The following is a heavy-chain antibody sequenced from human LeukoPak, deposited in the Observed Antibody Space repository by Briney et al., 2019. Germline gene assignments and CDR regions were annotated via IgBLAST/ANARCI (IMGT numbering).Heavy chain of an antibody. CDR3: AKDDIVRGVYAGPFDR. V-gene: IGHV3-23*01. Sequence: GGSLRLSCAASGFTFSSYAMSWVRQAPGKGLEWVSTISGRGNSTYYADSVKGRFTIFRDKPKSTLYLQMNSLRAEDTAVYYCAKDDIVRGVYAGPFDRWGQGTLVTVSS. CDR2: ISGRGNST. D-gene: IGHD3-10*01. J-gene: IGHJ4*02. CDR1: GFTFSSYA.